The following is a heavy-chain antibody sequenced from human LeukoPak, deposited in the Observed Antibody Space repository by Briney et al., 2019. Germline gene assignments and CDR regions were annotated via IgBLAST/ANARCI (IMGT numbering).Heavy chain of an antibody. CDR2: IYYSGST. CDR3: ARVSSSWSYGMDV. CDR1: GGSISSYY. V-gene: IGHV4-59*01. D-gene: IGHD6-13*01. J-gene: IGHJ6*04. Sequence: SETLSLTCTVSGGSISSYYWSWIRQPPGKGLEWIGYIYYSGSTNYNPSLKSRVTISVDTSKNQFSLKLSSVTAADTAVYYCARVSSSWSYGMDVCGKGTTVTVSS.